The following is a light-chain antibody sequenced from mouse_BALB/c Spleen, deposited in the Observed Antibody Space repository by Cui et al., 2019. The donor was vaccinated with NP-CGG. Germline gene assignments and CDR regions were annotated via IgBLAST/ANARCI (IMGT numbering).Light chain of an antibody. CDR1: IGAVTTSNY. CDR3: ALWYSNHWV. V-gene: IGLV1*01. J-gene: IGLJ1*01. Sequence: QAVVTQESAPTTSPGETVTLPCRSSIGAVTTSNYANWVQEKPDHLFTGLIGGTNNRPPGVPARFSGSLIGDKAALTITGAQTEDEAIYFCALWYSNHWVFGGGTNLTVL. CDR2: GTN.